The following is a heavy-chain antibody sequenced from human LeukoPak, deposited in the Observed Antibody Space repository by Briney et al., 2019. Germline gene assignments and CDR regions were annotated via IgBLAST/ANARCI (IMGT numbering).Heavy chain of an antibody. D-gene: IGHD3-10*01. Sequence: ASVTVSCKASGYTFTSYDINWVRQATGQGLEWMGWMNPNSGNTGYAQKFQGRVTMTRNTSISTAYMELSSLRSEDTAVYYCARFYGSGSYYKLDAFDIWGQGTMVTVSS. CDR1: GYTFTSYD. J-gene: IGHJ3*02. CDR3: ARFYGSGSYYKLDAFDI. V-gene: IGHV1-8*01. CDR2: MNPNSGNT.